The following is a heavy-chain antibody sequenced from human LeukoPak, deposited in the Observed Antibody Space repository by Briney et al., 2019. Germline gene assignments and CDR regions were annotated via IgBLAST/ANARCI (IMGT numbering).Heavy chain of an antibody. D-gene: IGHD3-16*01. CDR3: ATDGTLSPSWGDFDS. CDR2: ISSSSSYI. Sequence: GGSLRLSCAASGFTFSSYSMNWVRQAPGKGLGWVSSISSSSSYIYYADSVKGRFTISRDNPENTLYLQMNSLRADDTAIYYCATDGTLSPSWGDFDSWGQGTLVTVSS. CDR1: GFTFSSYS. J-gene: IGHJ4*02. V-gene: IGHV3-21*01.